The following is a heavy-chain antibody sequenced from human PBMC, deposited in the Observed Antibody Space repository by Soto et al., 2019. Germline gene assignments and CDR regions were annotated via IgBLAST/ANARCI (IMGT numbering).Heavy chain of an antibody. CDR2: TYYRSHWRH. J-gene: IGHJ4*02. Sequence: SPTLSLPCAISGDSVSSNTAAWNWIRSSPSRGLEWLGRTYYRSHWRHDYAVSVKSRITVNPDTSRNHFSLQLNSVTPDDTAVYYCARGVAGSGFDLWGQGTLATVSS. CDR3: ARGVAGSGFDL. V-gene: IGHV6-1*01. CDR1: GDSVSSNTAA. D-gene: IGHD6-19*01.